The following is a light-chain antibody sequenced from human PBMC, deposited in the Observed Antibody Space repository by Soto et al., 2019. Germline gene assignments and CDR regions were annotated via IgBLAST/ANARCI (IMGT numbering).Light chain of an antibody. CDR3: QQRSNWPTT. J-gene: IGKJ5*01. Sequence: IVLPQYPATLSLSPGERATLSCRASQSVSSYLAWYQQKPGQAPRLLIYDASNRATGIPARFSGSGSGTDFTLTISSLEPEDFAVYYCQQRSNWPTTFGQGTRLEIK. V-gene: IGKV3-11*01. CDR2: DAS. CDR1: QSVSSY.